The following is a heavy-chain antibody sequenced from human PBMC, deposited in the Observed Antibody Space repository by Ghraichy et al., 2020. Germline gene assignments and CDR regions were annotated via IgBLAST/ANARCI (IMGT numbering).Heavy chain of an antibody. CDR2: ISYDGSNK. Sequence: LSLTCAASGFTFSSYGMHWVRQAPGKGLEWVAVISYDGSNKYYADSVKGRFTISRDNSKNTLYLQMNSLRAEDTAVYYCAKPALEWLSFVDYYFDYWGQGTLVTVSS. CDR1: GFTFSSYG. CDR3: AKPALEWLSFVDYYFDY. J-gene: IGHJ4*02. D-gene: IGHD3-3*01. V-gene: IGHV3-30*18.